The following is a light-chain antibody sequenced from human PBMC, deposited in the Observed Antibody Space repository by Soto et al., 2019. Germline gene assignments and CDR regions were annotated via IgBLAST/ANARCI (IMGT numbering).Light chain of an antibody. CDR1: SSNIGAGYD. Sequence: QSVLTQPPSVSGAPGQRVTISCTGSSSNIGAGYDVHWYQQLPGTAPKLLISGKNNRPSGVPDRFSGSRSGTSASLAITGLQAEDEADYYCQSYDSSLSGQGVFGGGTKVTVL. CDR3: QSYDSSLSGQGV. CDR2: GKN. J-gene: IGLJ3*02. V-gene: IGLV1-40*01.